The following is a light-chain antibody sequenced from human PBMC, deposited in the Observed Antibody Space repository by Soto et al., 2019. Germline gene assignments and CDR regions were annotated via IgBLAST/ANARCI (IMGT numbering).Light chain of an antibody. J-gene: IGKJ1*01. CDR3: QQYNRYSPWA. V-gene: IGKV1-5*03. CDR1: QGIGNA. Sequence: IQVTQSPASLSASVGERVTICSRASQGIGNALGWYQQKPGKAPKLLIYKASTLESGVPSRFSGSGSGTEFTLTISSLQPDDFATYYCQQYNRYSPWAFGQGTKVDI. CDR2: KAS.